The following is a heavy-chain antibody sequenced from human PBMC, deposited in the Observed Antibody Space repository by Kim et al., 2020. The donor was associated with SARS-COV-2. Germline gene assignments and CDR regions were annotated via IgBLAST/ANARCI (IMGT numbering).Heavy chain of an antibody. V-gene: IGHV3-9*01. CDR1: GFTFGDYA. D-gene: IGHD3-3*01. CDR3: AKAIRITIFGVVKD. J-gene: IGHJ4*02. Sequence: SLRLSCAASGFTFGDYAMHWVRQAPGKGLEWVSGISWNSGSIGYADSVKGRFTISRDNAKNSLYLQMNSLRAEDTALYYCAKAIRITIFGVVKDWGQGTLVTVSS. CDR2: ISWNSGSI.